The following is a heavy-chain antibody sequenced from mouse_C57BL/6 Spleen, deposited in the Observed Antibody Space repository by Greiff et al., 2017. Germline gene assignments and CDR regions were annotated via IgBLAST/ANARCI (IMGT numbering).Heavy chain of an antibody. Sequence: VQLQQSGPGLVKPSQSLSLTCSVTGYSITSGYYWNWIRQFPGNKLEWMGYISYDGSNNYNPSLKNRISITRDTSKNQFFLKLNSVTTEDTATYYCAREGSTMITTDYYAMDYWGQGTSVTVSS. V-gene: IGHV3-6*01. D-gene: IGHD2-4*01. CDR3: AREGSTMITTDYYAMDY. CDR1: GYSITSGYY. CDR2: ISYDGSN. J-gene: IGHJ4*01.